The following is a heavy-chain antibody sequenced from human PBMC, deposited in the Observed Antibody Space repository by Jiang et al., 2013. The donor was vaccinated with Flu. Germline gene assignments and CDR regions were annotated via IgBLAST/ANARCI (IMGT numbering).Heavy chain of an antibody. CDR3: ARASNYYDSSGSTPWDY. J-gene: IGHJ4*02. D-gene: IGHD3-22*01. CDR1: GYTFTGYY. Sequence: EVKKPGASVKVSCKASGYTFTGYYMHWVRQAPGQGLEWMGWINPNSGGTNYAQKFQGWVTMTRDTSISTAYMELSRLRSDDTAVYYCARASNYYDSSGSTPWDYWGQGTLVTVSS. CDR2: INPNSGGT. V-gene: IGHV1-2*04.